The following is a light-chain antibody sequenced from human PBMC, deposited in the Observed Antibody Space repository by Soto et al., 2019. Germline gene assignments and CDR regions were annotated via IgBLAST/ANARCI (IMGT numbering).Light chain of an antibody. CDR3: TSYTSSSTLL. CDR2: DVS. J-gene: IGLJ3*02. V-gene: IGLV2-14*01. CDR1: SSDVGGYNY. Sequence: QSVLTQPASMSGSPGQSITISCTGTSSDVGGYNYVSWYQQHPGKAPKLMIYDVSNRPSGISNRFSGSKSGNTASLTIFGLQAEYEADYYCTSYTSSSTLLFGGGTKVTVL.